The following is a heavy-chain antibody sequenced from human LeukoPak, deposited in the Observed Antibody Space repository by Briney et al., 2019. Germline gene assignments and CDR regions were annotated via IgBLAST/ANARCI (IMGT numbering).Heavy chain of an antibody. CDR2: IYSGGST. D-gene: IGHD3-9*01. V-gene: IGHV3-53*01. Sequence: GGSLRLSCAASGFTVSSNYMSWVRQAPGKGLEWVSVIYSGGSTYYADSVKGRFTISRDNSKNTLYLQMNSLRAEDTAVYYCARDYGSYDILTGYYHPYYYYGMGVWGQGTTVTVSS. J-gene: IGHJ6*02. CDR1: GFTVSSNY. CDR3: ARDYGSYDILTGYYHPYYYYGMGV.